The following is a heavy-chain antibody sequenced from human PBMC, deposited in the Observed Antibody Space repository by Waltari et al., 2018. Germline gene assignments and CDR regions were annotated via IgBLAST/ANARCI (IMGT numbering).Heavy chain of an antibody. J-gene: IGHJ3*02. CDR2: IIPIFGTA. Sequence: QVQLVQSGAEVKKPGSSVKVSCKASGGTFSSYAISWVRQAPGQGLEWMGGIIPIFGTANYAQKFQGRVTITADESTSTAYMELSSLRSEDTAVYYCARDGGLYPEPPNHDAFDIWGQGTMVTVSS. V-gene: IGHV1-69*13. CDR1: GGTFSSYA. CDR3: ARDGGLYPEPPNHDAFDI. D-gene: IGHD2-8*01.